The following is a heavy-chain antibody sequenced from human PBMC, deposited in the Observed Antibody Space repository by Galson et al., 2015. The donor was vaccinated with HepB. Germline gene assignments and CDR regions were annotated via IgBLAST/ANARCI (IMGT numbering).Heavy chain of an antibody. CDR1: GFTFSSYS. CDR3: ARVGFRGWYTLPYFDY. V-gene: IGHV3-48*02. Sequence: SLRLSCAASGFTFSSYSMNWVRQAPGKGLEWVSYISSSSSTIYYADSVKGRFTISRDNAKNSLYLQMNSLRDEDTAVYYCARVGFRGWYTLPYFDYWGPGTLVTVSS. CDR2: ISSSSSTI. J-gene: IGHJ4*02. D-gene: IGHD6-19*01.